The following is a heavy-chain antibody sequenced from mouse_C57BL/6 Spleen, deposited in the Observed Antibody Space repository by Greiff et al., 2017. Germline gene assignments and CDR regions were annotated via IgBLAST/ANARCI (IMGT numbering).Heavy chain of an antibody. Sequence: EVKLVESGPELVKPGASVKISCKASGYTFTDYYMNWVKQSHGKSLEWIGDINPNNGGTSYNQKFKGKATLTVDKSSSTAYMELRSLTSEDSAVYYCARRGDDYDGAWFAYWGQGTLVTVSA. D-gene: IGHD2-4*01. V-gene: IGHV1-26*01. CDR1: GYTFTDYY. J-gene: IGHJ3*01. CDR3: ARRGDDYDGAWFAY. CDR2: INPNNGGT.